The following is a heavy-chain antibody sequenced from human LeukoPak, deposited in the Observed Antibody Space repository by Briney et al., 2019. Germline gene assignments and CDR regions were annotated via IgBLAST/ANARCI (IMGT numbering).Heavy chain of an antibody. CDR1: GGSFSGYY. D-gene: IGHD2-2*01. J-gene: IGHJ3*02. CDR3: ARVRNCSSTSCYLYAFDI. V-gene: IGHV4-34*01. Sequence: SETLSLTCAVYGGSFSGYYWSWIRQPPGKGLEWIGYIYHSGSTYYNPSLKSRVTISVDRSKNQFSLKLSSVTAADTAVYYCARVRNCSSTSCYLYAFDIWGQGTMVTVSS. CDR2: IYHSGST.